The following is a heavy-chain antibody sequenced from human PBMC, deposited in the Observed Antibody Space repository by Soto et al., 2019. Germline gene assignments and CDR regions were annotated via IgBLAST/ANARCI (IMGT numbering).Heavy chain of an antibody. J-gene: IGHJ4*02. D-gene: IGHD2-8*02. V-gene: IGHV4-34*01. CDR2: INHSGST. CDR3: ARDKITGLFDY. CDR1: GWSFSGYY. Sequence: PSETLSLTCAFYGWSFSGYYLTWIRQPPGTGLEWIGEINHSGSTNYNPSLKSRVTISVDTSKNQFSLKLTSVTAADTAVYYCARDKITGLFDYWGQGTLVTVS.